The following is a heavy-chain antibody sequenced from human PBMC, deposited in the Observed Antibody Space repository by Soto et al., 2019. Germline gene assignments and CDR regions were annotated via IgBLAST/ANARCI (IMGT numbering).Heavy chain of an antibody. J-gene: IGHJ4*02. CDR2: IYYSGST. V-gene: IGHV4-59*12. Sequence: SETLSLTCTVSGGSISSYYWSWIRQPPGKGLEWIGYIYYSGSTNYNPSLKSRVTISVDTSKNQFSLKLSSVTAADTAVYYCARDTVREYYFDYWGQGTLVTVSS. CDR3: ARDTVREYYFDY. CDR1: GGSISSYY. D-gene: IGHD3-10*01.